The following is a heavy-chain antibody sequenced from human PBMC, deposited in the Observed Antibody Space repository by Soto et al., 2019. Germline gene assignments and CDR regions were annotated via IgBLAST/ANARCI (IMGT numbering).Heavy chain of an antibody. CDR1: GFTFSSYG. Sequence: QVQLVESGGGVVQPGRSLRLSCAASGFTFSSYGMHWVRQAPGKGLEGVAVISYYGSNKYYADSVKGRFTISRDNSKNTLYLQRNSLRAEDTAVYYCASERASGSYYLDYWGQGTLVTVSS. D-gene: IGHD1-26*01. CDR2: ISYYGSNK. J-gene: IGHJ4*02. CDR3: ASERASGSYYLDY. V-gene: IGHV3-30*03.